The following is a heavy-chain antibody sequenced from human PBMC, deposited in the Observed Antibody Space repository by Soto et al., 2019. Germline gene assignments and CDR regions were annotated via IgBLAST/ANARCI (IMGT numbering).Heavy chain of an antibody. V-gene: IGHV3-23*01. Sequence: EVQLLESGGGLVQPGGSLRLSCAASGFTFSSYAMSWVRQAPGKGLEWVSAISGSGGSTYYADSVKGRFTISRDNSKNTLYLQMNSLRAEDTAVYYCAKDRLFLWFWEPTYFDYWGQGTLVTVSS. CDR1: GFTFSSYA. CDR3: AKDRLFLWFWEPTYFDY. J-gene: IGHJ4*02. D-gene: IGHD3-10*01. CDR2: ISGSGGST.